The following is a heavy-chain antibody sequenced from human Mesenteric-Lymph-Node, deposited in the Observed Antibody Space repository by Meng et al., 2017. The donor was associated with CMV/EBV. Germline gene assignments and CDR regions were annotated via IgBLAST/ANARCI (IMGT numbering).Heavy chain of an antibody. Sequence: GESLKISCAASGFTFSSYWMHWVRQAPGKGLVWVSRINSDGSSTSYADSVKGRFTISRDNAKNTLYLQMNSLRAEDTAVYYCARAIALDSSGYWGQGTLVTVSS. CDR3: ARAIALDSSGY. J-gene: IGHJ4*02. CDR1: GFTFSSYW. CDR2: INSDGSST. V-gene: IGHV3-74*01. D-gene: IGHD3-22*01.